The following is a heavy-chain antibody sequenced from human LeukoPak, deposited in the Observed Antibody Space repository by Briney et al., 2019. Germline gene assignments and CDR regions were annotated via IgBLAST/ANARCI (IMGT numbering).Heavy chain of an antibody. Sequence: ETLSLTCTVSGGSISSYYWSWVRQAPGKGLEWVSLIYSGGTTYYADSVKGRFTISRDNSKNTLYLQMNSLRAEDTAVYYCARSSERKYYFDYWGQGTLVTVSS. V-gene: IGHV3-53*01. CDR1: GGSISSYY. CDR3: ARSSERKYYFDY. D-gene: IGHD3-22*01. J-gene: IGHJ4*02. CDR2: IYSGGTT.